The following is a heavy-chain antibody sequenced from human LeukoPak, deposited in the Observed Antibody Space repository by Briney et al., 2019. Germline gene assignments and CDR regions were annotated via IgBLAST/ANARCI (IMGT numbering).Heavy chain of an antibody. D-gene: IGHD2-2*02. CDR1: GFTFSSYW. CDR3: ARSQLQPYCSSTSCYKGDYFDY. V-gene: IGHV3-7*01. J-gene: IGHJ4*02. CDR2: IKQDGSEK. Sequence: PGGSLRLSCAASGFTFSSYWMSWVRQAPGKGLEWVANIKQDGSEKYYVDSVKGRFTISRDNAKNSLYLQMNSLRAEDTAVYYCARSQLQPYCSSTSCYKGDYFDYWGQGTLVTVSS.